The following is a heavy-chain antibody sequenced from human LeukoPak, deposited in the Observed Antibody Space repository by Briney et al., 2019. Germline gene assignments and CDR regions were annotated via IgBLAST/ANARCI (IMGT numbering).Heavy chain of an antibody. Sequence: GGSLRLSCAASGFTFSSYGMHWVRQAPGKGLEWVAVISYDGSNKYYADSVKGRFTISRDNSKNTLYLQMNSLRAEDTAVYYCAKDRRWELWFGEGGQGTLVTVSS. CDR3: AKDRRWELWFGE. CDR2: ISYDGSNK. V-gene: IGHV3-30*18. CDR1: GFTFSSYG. D-gene: IGHD3-10*01. J-gene: IGHJ4*02.